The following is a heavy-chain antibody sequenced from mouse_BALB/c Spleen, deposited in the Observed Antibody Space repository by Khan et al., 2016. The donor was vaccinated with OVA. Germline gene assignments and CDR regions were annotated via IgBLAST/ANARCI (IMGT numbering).Heavy chain of an antibody. CDR3: ARWNYRYDGYFDY. D-gene: IGHD2-14*01. J-gene: IGHJ2*01. CDR2: ISSSDST. CDR1: GDSITSGY. Sequence: EVQLQESGPSLVKPSQTLSLTCSVTGDSITSGYWNWIRKFPGNNLEYMGYISSSDSTFSNPSLKSRISITRDTSKNHYYLQLNSVTTEDTATYYCARWNYRYDGYFDYWGQGTTLTVSS. V-gene: IGHV3-8*02.